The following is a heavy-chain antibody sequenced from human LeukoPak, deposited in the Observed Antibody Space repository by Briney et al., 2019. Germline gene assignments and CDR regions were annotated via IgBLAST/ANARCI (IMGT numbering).Heavy chain of an antibody. CDR2: INPNSGGT. Sequence: GASVKVSCTASGYTFTIYFMHWVRQAPGQGLEWMGWINPNSGGTNYAQKFQGRVTLTRDTSISTAYMELSRLRSDDTAKYYCAKAGGYYDSSGFRGIDFWGQGTLVTVSS. CDR3: AKAGGYYDSSGFRGIDF. D-gene: IGHD3-22*01. CDR1: GYTFTIYF. J-gene: IGHJ4*02. V-gene: IGHV1-2*02.